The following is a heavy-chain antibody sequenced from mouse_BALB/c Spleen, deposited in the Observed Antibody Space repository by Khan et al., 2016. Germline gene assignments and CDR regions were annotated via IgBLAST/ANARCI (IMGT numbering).Heavy chain of an antibody. D-gene: IGHD1-1*01. Sequence: QVQLQQSGPGLVQPSQSLSITCTVSGFSLTSYGVHWVRQSPGRGLEWLGVIWSGGSTDFNAAFISRLSISKDNSKSQVFFKMNSLQDDDTAIYYCARKGLGSSGSMGNWGPGTSVTVSS. CDR3: ARKGLGSSGSMGN. V-gene: IGHV2-4-1*01. CDR2: IWSGGST. J-gene: IGHJ4*01. CDR1: GFSLTSYG.